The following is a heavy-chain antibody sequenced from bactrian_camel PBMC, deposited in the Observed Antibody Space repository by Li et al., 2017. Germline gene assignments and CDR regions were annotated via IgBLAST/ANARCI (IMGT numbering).Heavy chain of an antibody. CDR3: AASRTRWTYYPPQRTSDYNY. J-gene: IGHJ4*01. CDR1: GFALSNFC. Sequence: HVQLVESGGDSVQVGGSLRLSCEASGFALSNFCVGWCRKTPGRECEEVGGIDGDGRISVSPFLKGRFTISKDNAESTLYLQMNSLKPEDTAMYYCAASRTRWTYYPPQRTSDYNYWGQGTQVTVS. D-gene: IGHD1*01. CDR2: IDGDGRI. V-gene: IGHV3S9*01.